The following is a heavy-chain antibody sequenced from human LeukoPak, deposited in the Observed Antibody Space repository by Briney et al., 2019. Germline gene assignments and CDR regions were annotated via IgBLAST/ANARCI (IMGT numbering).Heavy chain of an antibody. CDR1: GFTFSSYA. V-gene: IGHV3-23*01. CDR2: ISGSGGST. Sequence: PGGSLGLSCAASGFTFSSYAMSWVRQAPGKGLEWVSAISGSGGSTYYADSVKGRFTISRDNSKNTLYLQMNSLRAEDTAVYYCAKDSVAGTGSLDYWGQGTLVTVSS. J-gene: IGHJ4*02. D-gene: IGHD6-19*01. CDR3: AKDSVAGTGSLDY.